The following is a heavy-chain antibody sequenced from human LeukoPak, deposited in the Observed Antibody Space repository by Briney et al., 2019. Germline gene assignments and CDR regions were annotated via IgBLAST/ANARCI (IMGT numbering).Heavy chain of an antibody. CDR2: ISSSGTTI. CDR3: ARGPSIAARYDAFDI. CDR1: GFTFSSYE. V-gene: IGHV3-48*03. D-gene: IGHD6-6*01. J-gene: IGHJ3*02. Sequence: PGGSLRLSCAASGFTFSSYEMNWVRQAPGKGLQWVSDISSSGTTIYYADSVKGRFTISRDNAKNSLYLQVISLRAEDTAVYYCARGPSIAARYDAFDIWGQGTMVTVSS.